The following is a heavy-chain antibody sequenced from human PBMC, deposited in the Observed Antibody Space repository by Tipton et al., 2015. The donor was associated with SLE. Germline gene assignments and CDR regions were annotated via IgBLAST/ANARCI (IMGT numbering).Heavy chain of an antibody. CDR2: GYYSGTT. D-gene: IGHD5-18*01. CDR3: ARGAGYSYGIDS. V-gene: IGHV4-31*03. Sequence: TLSLTCSVSGGSINSAGYCWSWIRQHPGKGLEWIGYGYYSGTTWYNPSLKSRITVLADASKNQFSLRLSSVTAADTAVYYCARGAGYSYGIDSWGQGTLVTVSS. J-gene: IGHJ4*02. CDR1: GGSINSAGYC.